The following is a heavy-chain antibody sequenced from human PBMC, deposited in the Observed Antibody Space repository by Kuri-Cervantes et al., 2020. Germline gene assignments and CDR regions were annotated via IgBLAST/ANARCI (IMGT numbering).Heavy chain of an antibody. D-gene: IGHD6-13*01. CDR1: GGSVSSGSYY. CDR3: ARALIAAAGNFDY. CDR2: IYYSGST. V-gene: IGHV4-61*01. J-gene: IGHJ4*02. Sequence: ESLKISCTVSGGSVSSGSYYWSWIRQPPGKGLEWIGYIYYSGSTNYNPSLKSRVTISVDKSKNQFSLKLSSVTAADTAFYYCARALIAAAGNFDYWGQGTLVTVSS.